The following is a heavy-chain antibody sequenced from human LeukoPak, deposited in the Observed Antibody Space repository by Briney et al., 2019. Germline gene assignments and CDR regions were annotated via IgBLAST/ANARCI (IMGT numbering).Heavy chain of an antibody. Sequence: ASVKVSCKASGYTFTGYYMHWVRQAPGQGLEWMGWINPNSGGTNYAQKFQGRVTMTRDTSISTAYMELSRLRSDDTAVYYCARDRRDYYGSGSYRYYMDVWGKGTTVTVSS. CDR3: ARDRRDYYGSGSYRYYMDV. CDR2: INPNSGGT. J-gene: IGHJ6*03. CDR1: GYTFTGYY. D-gene: IGHD3-10*01. V-gene: IGHV1-2*02.